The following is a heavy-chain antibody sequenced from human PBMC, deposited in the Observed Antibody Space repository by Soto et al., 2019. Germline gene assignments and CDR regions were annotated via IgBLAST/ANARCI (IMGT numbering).Heavy chain of an antibody. V-gene: IGHV3-23*01. D-gene: IGHD2-8*01. J-gene: IGHJ4*02. Sequence: GGSLRLSCAASGFTFRSYAMSWVRQAPGKGLEWVSLISGSGGGTYYADSVKGRFTISRDNTKNTLYLQMNSLRAEDTAVFYCTKHLSNGSPDYWGQGTLVTVSS. CDR3: TKHLSNGSPDY. CDR2: ISGSGGGT. CDR1: GFTFRSYA.